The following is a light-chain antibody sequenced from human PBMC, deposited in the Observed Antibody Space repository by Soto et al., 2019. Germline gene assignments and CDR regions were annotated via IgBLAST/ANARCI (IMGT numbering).Light chain of an antibody. CDR2: DVI. V-gene: IGLV2-11*01. Sequence: QSALTQPRSVSGSPGQSVTISCTGTSSDVGGYNYVSWYQQHPGKAPKLMIYDVIKRPSGVPDRFSGSKSGNTASLTISGLQAEDEADYYCCSYAGSNTCVFGGGTQLTVL. J-gene: IGLJ3*02. CDR3: CSYAGSNTCV. CDR1: SSDVGGYNY.